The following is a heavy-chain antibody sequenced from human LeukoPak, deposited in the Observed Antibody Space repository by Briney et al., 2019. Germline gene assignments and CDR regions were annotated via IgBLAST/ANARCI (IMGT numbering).Heavy chain of an antibody. D-gene: IGHD3-16*01. Sequence: GGSLRLSCAASGFTFSNYGMHWVRQAPGKGLEWVAFIRYDGSNKYYADSLKGRFTISRDNSKNTLYLKMNSLRAEDTAVYYCAKDPGGKYYYYYYMDVWGKGTTVTVSS. V-gene: IGHV3-30*02. CDR1: GFTFSNYG. CDR2: IRYDGSNK. J-gene: IGHJ6*03. CDR3: AKDPGGKYYYYYYMDV.